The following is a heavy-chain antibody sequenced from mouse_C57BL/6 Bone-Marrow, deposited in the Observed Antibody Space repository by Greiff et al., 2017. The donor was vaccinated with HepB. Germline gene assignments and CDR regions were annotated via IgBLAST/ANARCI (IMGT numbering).Heavy chain of an antibody. J-gene: IGHJ2*01. Sequence: QVQLKESGAELARPGASVKLSCKASGYTFTSYGISWVKQRTGQGLEWIGEIYPRSGNTYYNEKFKGKATLTADKSSSTAYMELRSLTSEDSAVYFCARGTTVYYCDYWGQGTTLTVSS. CDR1: GYTFTSYG. D-gene: IGHD1-1*01. CDR3: ARGTTVYYCDY. V-gene: IGHV1-81*01. CDR2: IYPRSGNT.